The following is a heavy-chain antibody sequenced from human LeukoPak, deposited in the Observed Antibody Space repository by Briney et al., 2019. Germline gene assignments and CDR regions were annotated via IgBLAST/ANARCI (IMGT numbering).Heavy chain of an antibody. V-gene: IGHV4-30-2*01. D-gene: IGHD2-2*02. Sequence: PSQTLSLTCTVSGGSISSGGYYWSWIRQPPGKGLEWIGYIYHSGSTYYNPSLKSRVTISVDRSKNQFSLKLSSVTAADTAVYYCARGNPTYCSSTSCYTPVDYWGQGTLVTVSS. J-gene: IGHJ4*02. CDR1: GGSISSGGYY. CDR2: IYHSGST. CDR3: ARGNPTYCSSTSCYTPVDY.